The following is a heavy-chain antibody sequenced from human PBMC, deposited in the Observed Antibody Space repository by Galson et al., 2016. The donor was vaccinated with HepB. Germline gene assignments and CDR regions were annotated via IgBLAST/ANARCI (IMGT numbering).Heavy chain of an antibody. D-gene: IGHD3-9*01. CDR1: SESFTGNY. V-gene: IGHV4-34*01. CDR2: KNHRGST. CDR3: ARSSIMLTGPDGVFDY. Sequence: SETLSLTCAVYSESFTGNYWSWIRQPPGKGLEWIGEKNHRGSTNYNPSLRSRVTLSVDTSKSHFSLNLSSVTAADTAVYYCARSSIMLTGPDGVFDYWGQGSLVTVSS. J-gene: IGHJ4*02.